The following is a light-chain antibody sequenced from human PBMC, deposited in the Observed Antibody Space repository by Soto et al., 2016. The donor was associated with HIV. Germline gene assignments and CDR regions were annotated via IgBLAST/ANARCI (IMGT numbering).Light chain of an antibody. CDR2: EDN. CDR1: KMGDKY. V-gene: IGLV3-1*01. CDR3: QAWDRSIVV. Sequence: SYELTQPPSVSVSPGQTATITCSGDKMGDKYVSWYQQKPGQSPVAVIYEDNKRPSGIPERFSGSNSGNTATLTISGTQTMDEGDYYCQAWDRSIVVFGGGTKLAVL. J-gene: IGLJ2*01.